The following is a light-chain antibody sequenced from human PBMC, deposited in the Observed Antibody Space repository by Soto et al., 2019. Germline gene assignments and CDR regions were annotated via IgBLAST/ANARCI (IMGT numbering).Light chain of an antibody. V-gene: IGKV2-28*01. J-gene: IGKJ2*01. Sequence: DIVMTQSPLSLPVTPGEPASISCRSSQSLLHSNGYNYLDWYLQKPGQSPQLLTYLGSNRASGVPDRVSGSGSGTDFTLKIRRVEAEDVGVYYCMHALQTLGTFGQGTKLEIK. CDR1: QSLLHSNGYNY. CDR3: MHALQTLGT. CDR2: LGS.